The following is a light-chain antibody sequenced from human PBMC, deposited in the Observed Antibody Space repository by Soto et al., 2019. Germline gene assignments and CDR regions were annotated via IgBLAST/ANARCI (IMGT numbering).Light chain of an antibody. V-gene: IGKV3-15*01. CDR2: GAS. CDR1: QTVSSN. CDR3: QQYNNWPLT. J-gene: IGKJ4*01. Sequence: IGMTKLPGTLSLSPVKRATLSCRAGQTVSSNLAWYQQKPGQAPRLLIYGASTRATGIPARFSGSGSGTEFTLTISSLQSEDFAVYSCQQYNNWPLTFGGGTKVDIK.